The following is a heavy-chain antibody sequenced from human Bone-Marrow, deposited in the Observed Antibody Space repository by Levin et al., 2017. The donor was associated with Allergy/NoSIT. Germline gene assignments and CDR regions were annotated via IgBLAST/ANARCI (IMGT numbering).Heavy chain of an antibody. D-gene: IGHD3-10*01. CDR3: ARWRRDYYGSGSYYNFDY. J-gene: IGHJ4*02. CDR1: GGSISSGDYY. V-gene: IGHV4-30-4*01. CDR2: IYYSGST. Sequence: SETLSLTCTVSGGSISSGDYYWSWIRQPPGKGLEWIGYIYYSGSTYYNPSLKSRVTISVDTSKNQFSLKLSSVTAADTAVYYCARWRRDYYGSGSYYNFDYWGQGTLVTVSS.